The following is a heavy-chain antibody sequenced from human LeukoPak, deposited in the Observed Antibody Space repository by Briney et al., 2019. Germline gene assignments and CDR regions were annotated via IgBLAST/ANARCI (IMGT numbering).Heavy chain of an antibody. CDR1: GYSFTSYW. Sequence: PGESLKISCKGSGYSFTSYWIGWVRQMPGKGLEWMGIIYPGDSDTRYSPSFQGQVTISADKSISTAYLQWSSLKASDTAMYYCARRFRTIAVAGYDAFDIWGQGTMVTVSS. CDR3: ARRFRTIAVAGYDAFDI. CDR2: IYPGDSDT. D-gene: IGHD6-19*01. J-gene: IGHJ3*02. V-gene: IGHV5-51*01.